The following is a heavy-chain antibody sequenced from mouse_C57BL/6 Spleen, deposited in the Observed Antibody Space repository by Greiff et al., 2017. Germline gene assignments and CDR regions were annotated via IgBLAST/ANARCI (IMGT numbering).Heavy chain of an antibody. V-gene: IGHV1-54*01. Sequence: VQLQQSGAELVRPGTSVKVSCKASGYAFTNYLIEWVKQRPGQGLEWIGVINPGSGGTNYNEKFKGKATLIADKSSSTAYMQLSSLTSEDSAVYFCAREGIPRYFDVWGTGTTVTVSS. D-gene: IGHD5-1-1*01. J-gene: IGHJ1*03. CDR1: GYAFTNYL. CDR2: INPGSGGT. CDR3: AREGIPRYFDV.